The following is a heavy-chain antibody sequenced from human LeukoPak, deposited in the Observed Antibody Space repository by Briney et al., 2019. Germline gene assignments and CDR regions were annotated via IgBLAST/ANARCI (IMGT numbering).Heavy chain of an antibody. D-gene: IGHD3-10*01. CDR1: GYTFTSYG. V-gene: IGHV1-18*01. Sequence: ASVKVSCKASGYTFTSYGISWVRQAPGQGLEWMGWISAYNGNTNYAQKLQGRVTMTTDTSTSTAYMELRSLRSDDTAVYYCARSDLYYGSGYYYFDYWGQGTLVTVSS. CDR3: ARSDLYYGSGYYYFDY. CDR2: ISAYNGNT. J-gene: IGHJ4*02.